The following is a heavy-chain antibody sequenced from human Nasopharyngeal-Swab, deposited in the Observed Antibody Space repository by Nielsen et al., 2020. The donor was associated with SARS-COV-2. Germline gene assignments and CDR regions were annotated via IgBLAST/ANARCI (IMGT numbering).Heavy chain of an antibody. CDR2: IYYSGST. D-gene: IGHD4-11*01. J-gene: IGHJ4*02. Sequence: SETLSLTCTVSGGSISSSSYYWGWIRRPPGKGLEWIGSIYYSGSTYYNPSLKSRVTISVDTSKNQFSLKLSSVTAADTAVYYCARHPTTAFDYWGQGTLVTVSS. CDR1: GGSISSSSYY. CDR3: ARHPTTAFDY. V-gene: IGHV4-39*01.